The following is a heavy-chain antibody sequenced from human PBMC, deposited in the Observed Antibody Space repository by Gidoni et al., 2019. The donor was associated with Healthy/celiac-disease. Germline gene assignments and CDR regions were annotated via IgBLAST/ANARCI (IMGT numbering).Heavy chain of an antibody. CDR3: ATDGPIVGLWFGELLRY. CDR2: FDPEDGET. J-gene: IGHJ4*02. V-gene: IGHV1-24*01. D-gene: IGHD3-10*01. Sequence: QVQLVQSGAEVKKPGAPVKVSCKGSGYTLPEVPMHWVRQAPGKGLEWMGGFDPEDGETIYAQKFQGRVTMTEDTATDTAYMELSSLRSEDTAVYYCATDGPIVGLWFGELLRYWGQGTLVTVSS. CDR1: GYTLPEVP.